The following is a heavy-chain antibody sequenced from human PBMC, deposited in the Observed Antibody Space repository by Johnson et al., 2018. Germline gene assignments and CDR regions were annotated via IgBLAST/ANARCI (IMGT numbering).Heavy chain of an antibody. J-gene: IGHJ4*02. CDR1: GFTFSAYG. V-gene: IGHV3-30*18. D-gene: IGHD3-22*01. CDR2: ISYDGRNK. Sequence: QVQLLESGGGVVQSGRSLRLSCAASGFTFSAYGMHWVRQAPGKGLEWLAVISYDGRNKYYADSVRGRFTISRDDSKNTLDLHMKSLRTEETAVYYFGKPTYYDSSGYPFGYFDYWGQGTLVTVSS. CDR3: GKPTYYDSSGYPFGYFDY.